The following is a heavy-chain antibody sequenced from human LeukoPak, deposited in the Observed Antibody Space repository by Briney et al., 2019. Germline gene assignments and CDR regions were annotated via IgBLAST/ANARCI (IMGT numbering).Heavy chain of an antibody. CDR2: ISGSDGST. CDR3: AKSKVVAATMGRFDY. Sequence: PGGSLRLSCAASGFTFSSYAMNWVRQAPGMGLEWVSAISGSDGSTYYADSVKGRFTISRGNSKNTLYLQMNSLRAEDTAVYYCAKSKVVAATMGRFDYWGQGTLVTVSS. J-gene: IGHJ4*02. D-gene: IGHD2-15*01. CDR1: GFTFSSYA. V-gene: IGHV3-23*01.